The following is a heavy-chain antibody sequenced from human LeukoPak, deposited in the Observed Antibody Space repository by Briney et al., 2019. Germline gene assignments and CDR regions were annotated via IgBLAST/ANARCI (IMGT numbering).Heavy chain of an antibody. J-gene: IGHJ5*02. CDR3: ARHPFSTSSWFVGWFDP. D-gene: IGHD2-2*01. Sequence: SETLSLTCTVSGGSISDYYWSWIRQPPGKGLEWIGYIYYSGSTNYNPSLKSRVTISVDTSKNQFSLKLSSVTAADTAMYFCARHPFSTSSWFVGWFDPWGQGTLVTVSS. V-gene: IGHV4-59*08. CDR2: IYYSGST. CDR1: GGSISDYY.